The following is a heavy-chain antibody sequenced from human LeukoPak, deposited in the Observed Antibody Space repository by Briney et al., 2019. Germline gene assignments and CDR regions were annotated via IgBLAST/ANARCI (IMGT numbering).Heavy chain of an antibody. Sequence: PGRSLRLSCAASGFTFSDSGMHWVRQAPGKGLEWVAIISFDGSRRFYADSVRGRFTVSRDNSKNTLFLQMDSLSADDTGVYYCAKDLHKKLHNDAFDIWGQGTMVTVSS. J-gene: IGHJ3*02. CDR3: AKDLHKKLHNDAFDI. V-gene: IGHV3-30*18. CDR2: ISFDGSRR. D-gene: IGHD3-10*01. CDR1: GFTFSDSG.